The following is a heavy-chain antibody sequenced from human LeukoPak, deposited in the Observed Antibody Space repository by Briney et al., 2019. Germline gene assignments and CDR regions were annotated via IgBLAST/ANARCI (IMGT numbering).Heavy chain of an antibody. CDR2: IKQDGSEK. V-gene: IGHV3-7*01. Sequence: GGSLRLSCAASGFTFRNYGMHWVRQAPGKGLEWVANIKQDGSEKYYVDSVKGRFTISRDNAKNSLYLQMNSLRAEDTAVYYCARGQKLERPRGAFDIWGQGTMVTVSS. J-gene: IGHJ3*02. CDR3: ARGQKLERPRGAFDI. CDR1: GFTFRNYG. D-gene: IGHD1-1*01.